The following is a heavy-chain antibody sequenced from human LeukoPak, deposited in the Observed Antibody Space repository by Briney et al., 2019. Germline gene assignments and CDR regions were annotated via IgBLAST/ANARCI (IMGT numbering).Heavy chain of an antibody. Sequence: GESLKISFKGSGYSFTSYWIGWVRQMPGKGLEWMGIIYPGDSDTRYSPSFQGQVTISADKSISTAYLQWSSLKASDTAMYYCARHKADYSNYYYYYYMDVWGKGTTVTVSS. V-gene: IGHV5-51*01. CDR2: IYPGDSDT. CDR3: ARHKADYSNYYYYYYMDV. D-gene: IGHD4-11*01. CDR1: GYSFTSYW. J-gene: IGHJ6*03.